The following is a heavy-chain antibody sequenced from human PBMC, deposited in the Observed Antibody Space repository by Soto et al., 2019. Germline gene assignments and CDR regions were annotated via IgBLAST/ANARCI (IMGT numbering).Heavy chain of an antibody. CDR2: ITYDGTYK. D-gene: IGHD1-26*01. V-gene: IGHV3-30*03. CDR3: ARGVVGAAHPIDF. Sequence: QVQVVESGGGVVQPGKSLRLSCAASGFTFSSFGMHWVRQAPGKGLEWVAVITYDGTYKYYGDSVKGLFTISRDNSKDTLYLQMDSLRGEDTSLYYCARGVVGAAHPIDFWGQGTLVTGSS. CDR1: GFTFSSFG. J-gene: IGHJ4*02.